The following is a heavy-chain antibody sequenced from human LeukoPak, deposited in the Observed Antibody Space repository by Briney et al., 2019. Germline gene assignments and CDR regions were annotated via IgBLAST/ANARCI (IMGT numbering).Heavy chain of an antibody. CDR3: ARVGGLEVFGYYYYMDV. V-gene: IGHV1-2*02. J-gene: IGHJ6*03. Sequence: GASVKVSCKASGYTFTGYYMHWVRQAPGQGLEWMGWINPNSGGTNYAQKFQGRVTMTRDTSISTAYMELSRLRSDDTAVYYCARVGGLEVFGYYYYMDVWGKGTTVTVSS. CDR1: GYTFTGYY. D-gene: IGHD3-3*01. CDR2: INPNSGGT.